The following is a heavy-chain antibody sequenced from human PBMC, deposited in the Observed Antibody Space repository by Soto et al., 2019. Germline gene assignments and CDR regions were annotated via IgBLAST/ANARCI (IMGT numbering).Heavy chain of an antibody. CDR1: GGTFSSYA. D-gene: IGHD6-6*01. CDR2: IIPIFGTA. CDR3: ARDLQQLVHYYGMDV. V-gene: IGHV1-69*13. Sequence: SVKVSCKASGGTFSSYAISWVRQAPGQGLEWMGGIIPIFGTANYAQKFQGRVTITADESTSTAYMELSSLRSEDTAVYYCARDLQQLVHYYGMDVWGQGTTVTVSS. J-gene: IGHJ6*02.